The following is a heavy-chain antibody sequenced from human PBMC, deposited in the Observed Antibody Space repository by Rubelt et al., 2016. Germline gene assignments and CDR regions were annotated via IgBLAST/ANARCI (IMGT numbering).Heavy chain of an antibody. J-gene: IGHJ3*02. CDR2: ISWHSGSI. D-gene: IGHD3-22*01. V-gene: IGHV3-9*01. CDR3: AKDGDSSGKDAFDI. CDR1: GFTFDDYA. Sequence: EVQLVESGGGLVKPGGSLRLSCAASGFTFDDYAMHWVLQAPGKGLEWVSGISWHSGSIGYADSVKGRLTISRDNAKNSLYLQMNSLRAEDTAVYYCAKDGDSSGKDAFDIWGQGTMVTVSS.